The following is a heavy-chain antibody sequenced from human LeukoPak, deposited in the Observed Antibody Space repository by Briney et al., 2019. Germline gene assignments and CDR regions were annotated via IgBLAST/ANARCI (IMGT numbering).Heavy chain of an antibody. D-gene: IGHD4-23*01. CDR3: ATSLLRWLPGGLDY. CDR1: GLTFSTYS. V-gene: IGHV3-48*02. CDR2: ISSSSTTI. Sequence: GGSLRLSCAASGLTFSTYSMNWLRQAPGKGLEWVTYISSSSTTIYYADSVKGRFSISRDSAQNSLYLQMNSLRDEDTAVYYCATSLLRWLPGGLDYWGQGTLVTVSS. J-gene: IGHJ4*02.